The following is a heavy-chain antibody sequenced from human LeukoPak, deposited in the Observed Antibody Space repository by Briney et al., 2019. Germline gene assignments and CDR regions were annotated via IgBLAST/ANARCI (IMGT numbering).Heavy chain of an antibody. CDR2: IYHSGST. J-gene: IGHJ4*02. CDR1: GYSISSGYY. D-gene: IGHD2-15*01. CDR3: ARETPSEYCSGGSCYLFDY. V-gene: IGHV4-38-2*02. Sequence: SETLSLTCAVSGYSISSGYYWGWIRQPPGKGLEWIGSIYHSGSTYYNPSLKSRVTISVDTSKNRFSLKLSSVTAADTAVYYCARETPSEYCSGGSCYLFDYWGQGTLVTVSS.